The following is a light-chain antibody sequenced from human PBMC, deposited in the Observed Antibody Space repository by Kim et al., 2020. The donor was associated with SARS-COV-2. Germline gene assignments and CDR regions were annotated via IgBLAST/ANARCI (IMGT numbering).Light chain of an antibody. CDR3: SSWTMSTTWV. CDR2: DVT. CDR1: STDIGAYNF. Sequence: QSALTQPASVSGSPGQSITFSCTGSSTDIGAYNFVSWYQQHPGKAPKLVLYDVTKRPSGVSDRFSGSKSANTASLTISGPQAEDEADYYCSSWTMSTTWVFGGGTQLTVL. J-gene: IGLJ3*02. V-gene: IGLV2-14*03.